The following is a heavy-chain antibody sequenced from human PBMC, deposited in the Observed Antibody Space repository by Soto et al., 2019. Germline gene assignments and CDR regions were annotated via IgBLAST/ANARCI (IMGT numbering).Heavy chain of an antibody. V-gene: IGHV1-18*01. CDR3: ARESPPADY. CDR2: ISAYNGNT. Sequence: QVQLVQSGAEVKKPGASVKVSCKASGYTFSSYGISWVRQAPGQGLEWMGWISAYNGNTNYAQKLQSRVNMTTDTATSTAYMELRSPSSSHTAVYSCARESPPADYWGQGTLVTVSS. J-gene: IGHJ4*02. CDR1: GYTFSSYG.